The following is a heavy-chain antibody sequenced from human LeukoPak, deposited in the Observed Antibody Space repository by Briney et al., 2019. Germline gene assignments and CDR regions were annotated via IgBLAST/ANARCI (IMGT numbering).Heavy chain of an antibody. CDR3: ARVGCSSTSCYKGIDY. J-gene: IGHJ4*02. CDR1: GGSISSRSYY. D-gene: IGHD2-2*02. Sequence: SETLSLTCTVSGGSISSRSYYWGWIRQPPGKGLGWIGSIYYSGTTYYNPSLKSRVTISVDTSKNQFSLKLSSVTAADTAVYYCARVGCSSTSCYKGIDYWGQGTLVTVSS. V-gene: IGHV4-39*01. CDR2: IYYSGTT.